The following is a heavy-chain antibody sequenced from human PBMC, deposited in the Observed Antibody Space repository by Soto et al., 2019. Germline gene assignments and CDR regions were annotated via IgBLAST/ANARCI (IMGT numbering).Heavy chain of an antibody. CDR2: TYYRSKWYN. V-gene: IGHV6-1*01. J-gene: IGHJ6*02. D-gene: IGHD6-13*01. CDR3: ARASSSSWYDNYYYGMDV. Sequence: SQTLSLTCAISGDSVSSNSAAWNWIRQSPSRGLEWLGRTYYRSKWYNDYAVSVKSRITINPDTSKNQFSLQLNSVTPEGTAVYYCARASSSSWYDNYYYGMDVWGQGTTVTVSS. CDR1: GDSVSSNSAA.